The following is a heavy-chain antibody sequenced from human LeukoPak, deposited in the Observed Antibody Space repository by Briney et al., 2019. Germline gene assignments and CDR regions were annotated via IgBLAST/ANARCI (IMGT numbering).Heavy chain of an antibody. CDR1: GDSIRSSY. CDR2: IYYSGSA. D-gene: IGHD2-15*01. Sequence: PSETLSLICTVSGDSIRSSYWSWIRQPPGETLEWVGYIYYSGSANYNPSLKDRVSMSVDTSKNQLSLRLSSVTAADTAVYYCARERGGQRSGQFDQWGQGILVTVSS. CDR3: ARERGGQRSGQFDQ. V-gene: IGHV4-59*01. J-gene: IGHJ4*02.